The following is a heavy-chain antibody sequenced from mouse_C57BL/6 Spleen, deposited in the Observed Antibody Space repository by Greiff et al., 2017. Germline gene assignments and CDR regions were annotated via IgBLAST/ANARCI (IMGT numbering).Heavy chain of an antibody. CDR3: ARSGDGYFLFAY. V-gene: IGHV1-7*01. J-gene: IGHJ3*01. D-gene: IGHD2-3*01. Sequence: QVHVKQSGAELAKPGASVKLSCKASGYTFTSYWMHWVKQRPGQGLEWIGYINPSSGYTKYNQKFKDKATLTADKSSSTAYMQLSSLTYDDSAVYYCARSGDGYFLFAYWGQGTLVTVSA. CDR2: INPSSGYT. CDR1: GYTFTSYW.